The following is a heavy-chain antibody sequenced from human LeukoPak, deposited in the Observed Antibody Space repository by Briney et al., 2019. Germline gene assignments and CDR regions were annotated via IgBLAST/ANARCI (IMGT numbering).Heavy chain of an antibody. V-gene: IGHV1-46*03. CDR1: GYTFTSYY. J-gene: IGHJ1*01. Sequence: ASVTVSCKASGYTFTSYYMHWVRQAPGQGLEWMGIINPSGGSTSYAQKFQGRVTMTRDTSTSTVYMELSSLRSEDTAVYYCARAHLYCTNGVCLEYFQHWGQGTLVTVSS. CDR3: ARAHLYCTNGVCLEYFQH. D-gene: IGHD2-8*01. CDR2: INPSGGST.